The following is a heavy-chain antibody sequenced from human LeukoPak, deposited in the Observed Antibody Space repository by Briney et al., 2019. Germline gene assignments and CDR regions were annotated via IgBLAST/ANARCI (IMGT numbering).Heavy chain of an antibody. CDR2: IFHSGST. Sequence: SGTLSLTCAVSGGSISSSNWWSWVRQPPGKGLEWIGEIFHSGSTNYNPSLKSRVTISVDNSKNQFSLTLTSVTAADTAVYYCAREVGGDFDALDYWGQGTLVTVSS. D-gene: IGHD4-17*01. CDR3: AREVGGDFDALDY. J-gene: IGHJ4*02. V-gene: IGHV4-4*02. CDR1: GGSISSSNW.